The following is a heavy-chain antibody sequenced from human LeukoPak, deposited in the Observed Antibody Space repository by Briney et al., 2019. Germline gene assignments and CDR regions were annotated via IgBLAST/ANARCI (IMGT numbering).Heavy chain of an antibody. CDR3: ASTPVVVDYYFDY. J-gene: IGHJ4*02. CDR2: ISAYSGNT. CDR1: VYTFTIYG. Sequence: GASVTVSFKASVYTFTIYGISWVRQAPGQGREGMGWISAYSGNTNYAQKLQGRVTITTDTSTSTAYMELRSLRSDDTAVYYCASTPVVVDYYFDYWGQGTLVTVSS. D-gene: IGHD3-22*01. V-gene: IGHV1-18*01.